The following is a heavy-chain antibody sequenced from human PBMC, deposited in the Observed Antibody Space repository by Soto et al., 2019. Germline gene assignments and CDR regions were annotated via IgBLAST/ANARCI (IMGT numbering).Heavy chain of an antibody. Sequence: GESLKISCAASGFSFRDYFMSWLRQAPGKGLEWVSYIGPYGNSIYYADSVEGRFTISRDDATKSLHLHMNSLRTDDTAVYYCARDDHTYGVYWGQGTPVTVS. D-gene: IGHD2-21*01. J-gene: IGHJ4*02. CDR3: ARDDHTYGVY. CDR1: GFSFRDYF. V-gene: IGHV3-11*01. CDR2: IGPYGNSI.